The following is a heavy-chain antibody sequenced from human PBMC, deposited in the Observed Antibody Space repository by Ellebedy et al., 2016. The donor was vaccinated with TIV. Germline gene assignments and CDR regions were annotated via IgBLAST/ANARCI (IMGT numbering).Heavy chain of an antibody. CDR1: IFGFSSYS. CDR3: ARDKRFQKHYGMEV. J-gene: IGHJ6*02. Sequence: PGGSLRLSCSTSIFGFSSYSMNWVRQTPGKGLEWVSSISGSRSHIYYADSVKGRFTISRDNAKNSLYLELTSLRAEDTAVYYCARDKRFQKHYGMEVWGQGTTVTVSS. CDR2: ISGSRSHI. V-gene: IGHV3-21*01.